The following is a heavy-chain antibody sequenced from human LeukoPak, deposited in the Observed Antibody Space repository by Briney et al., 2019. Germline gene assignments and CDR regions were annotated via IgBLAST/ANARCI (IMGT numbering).Heavy chain of an antibody. J-gene: IGHJ5*02. V-gene: IGHV4-30-2*01. CDR1: GGSISSGGYS. CDR3: ARSSNWFDP. Sequence: PSQTLSLTCAVSGGSISSGGYSWSWIRQPPGKGLEWIGYIYHSGSTYYNPSLKSRVTISVDRSKNQFSLKLSSVTAADTAAYYCARSSNWFDPWGQGTLVTVSS. CDR2: IYHSGST.